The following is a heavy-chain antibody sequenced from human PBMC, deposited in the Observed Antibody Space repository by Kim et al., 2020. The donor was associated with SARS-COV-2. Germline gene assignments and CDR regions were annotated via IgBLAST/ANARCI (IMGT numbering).Heavy chain of an antibody. D-gene: IGHD2-21*01. CDR1: GFTFSSYS. J-gene: IGHJ4*02. CDR2: ISSSSSTI. Sequence: GGSLRLSCAASGFTFSSYSMNWVRQAPGKGLEWVSYISSSSSTIYYADSVKGRFTISRDNAKNSLYLQMNSLRDEDTAVYYCARDLRFGYIVVLGDYWGQGTLVTVSS. V-gene: IGHV3-48*02. CDR3: ARDLRFGYIVVLGDY.